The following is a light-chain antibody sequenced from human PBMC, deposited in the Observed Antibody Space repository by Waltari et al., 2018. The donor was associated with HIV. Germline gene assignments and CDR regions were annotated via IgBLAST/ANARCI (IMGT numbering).Light chain of an antibody. CDR3: QQTFSPPRT. V-gene: IGKV1-39*01. Sequence: DINMTQSPSSLSASVGDRVPIPCRTSQNLINYLNWYHQSPGKAPSLLIFGASTLQNGVSSRFSGSGSDTEFALSIAGLQHEDFGTYYCQQTFSPPRTFGPGT. CDR1: QNLINY. J-gene: IGKJ3*01. CDR2: GAS.